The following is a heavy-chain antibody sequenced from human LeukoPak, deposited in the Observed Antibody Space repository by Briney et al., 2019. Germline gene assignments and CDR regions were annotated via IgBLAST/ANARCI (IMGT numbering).Heavy chain of an antibody. CDR2: INHSGST. CDR3: ARIYGYYYYYMDV. V-gene: IGHV4-34*01. J-gene: IGHJ6*03. CDR1: GGSFSGYY. Sequence: SETLSLTCAVYGGSFSGYYWSWIRQPPGKGLEWIGEINHSGSTNYNPSLKSRVTISVDTSKNQFSLKLSSVTAADTAVYCCARIYGYYYYYMDVWGKGTTVTVSS. D-gene: IGHD2/OR15-2a*01.